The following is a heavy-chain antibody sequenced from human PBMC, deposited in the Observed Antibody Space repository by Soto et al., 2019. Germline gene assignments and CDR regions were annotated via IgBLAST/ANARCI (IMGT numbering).Heavy chain of an antibody. J-gene: IGHJ3*02. CDR1: GGSIISGGYY. V-gene: IGHV4-31*03. CDR3: AREVFFVLWSFDS. CDR2: IYYSGST. D-gene: IGHD6-6*01. Sequence: SVTLSLTCTVSGGSIISGGYYWTLIRQHPGKGLEWIGYIYYSGSTYYNPSLKSRVTISVDTSKNQFSLKLSSVTAADTAVYYCAREVFFVLWSFDSWGQGTMVTVPS.